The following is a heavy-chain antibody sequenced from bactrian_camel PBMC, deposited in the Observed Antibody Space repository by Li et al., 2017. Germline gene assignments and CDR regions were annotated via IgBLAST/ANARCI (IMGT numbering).Heavy chain of an antibody. Sequence: DVQLVESGGGSVQAGGSLRLSCAASGDTRSSTCMGWFRQAPGKEREGVATISATGGIYTYADSVNWRFIVSRDNAKNTLYLQMNNLKPEDTAMYYCGASTPCYYTSQQLLSRSGKPDDWGPGTQVTVS. CDR2: ISATGGIY. CDR3: GASTPCYYTSQQLLSRSGKPDD. J-gene: IGHJ4*01. V-gene: IGHV3S59*01. CDR1: GDTRSSTC. D-gene: IGHD2*01.